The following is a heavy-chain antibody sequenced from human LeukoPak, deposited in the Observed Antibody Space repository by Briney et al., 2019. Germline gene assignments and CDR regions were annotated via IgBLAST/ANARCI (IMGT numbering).Heavy chain of an antibody. V-gene: IGHV3-30-3*01. CDR3: ARDQASEGLLSPFDAFDI. D-gene: IGHD2-15*01. CDR1: GFTFSSYA. Sequence: PGGSLRLSCAASGFTFSSYAMHWVRQAPGKGLEWVAVISYDGSNKYYADSVKGRLTISRDNCKNTLYLQMNSLRAEDTAVYYCARDQASEGLLSPFDAFDIWGQGTMVTVSS. CDR2: ISYDGSNK. J-gene: IGHJ3*02.